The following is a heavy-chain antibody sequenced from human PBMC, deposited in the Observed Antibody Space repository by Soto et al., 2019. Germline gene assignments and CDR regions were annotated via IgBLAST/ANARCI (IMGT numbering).Heavy chain of an antibody. CDR1: GGSISSSSYY. CDR3: AVHPGKDDYYYYGMDV. CDR2: IYYSGST. D-gene: IGHD3-10*01. Sequence: PSETLSLTYTVSGGSISSSSYYWGWIRQPPGKGLEWIGSIYYSGSTYYNPSLKSRVTISVDTSKNQFSLKLSSVTAADTAVYYCAVHPGKDDYYYYGMDVWGQGTTVT. V-gene: IGHV4-39*01. J-gene: IGHJ6*02.